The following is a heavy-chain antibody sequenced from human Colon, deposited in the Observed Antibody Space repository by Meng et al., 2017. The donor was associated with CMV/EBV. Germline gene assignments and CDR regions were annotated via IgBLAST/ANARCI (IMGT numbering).Heavy chain of an antibody. CDR3: ARSGSCSGGSCQRGAFDI. CDR1: GDSVSRNSAA. V-gene: IGHV6-1*01. CDR2: TYYRSKWYN. Sequence: QTRSLTGAISGDSVSRNSAAWNWIRQSPSRGLEWLGRTYYRSKWYNDYAVSVKSRITINPDTSKNQFSLQLNSVTPEDMAVYYCARSGSCSGGSCQRGAFDIWGQGTMVTV. J-gene: IGHJ3*02. D-gene: IGHD2-15*01.